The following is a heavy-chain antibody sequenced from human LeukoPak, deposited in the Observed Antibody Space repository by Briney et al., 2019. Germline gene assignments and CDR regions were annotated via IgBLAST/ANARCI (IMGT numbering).Heavy chain of an antibody. CDR3: ARVGGELFWNFDY. V-gene: IGHV3-21*01. D-gene: IGHD3-10*01. CDR1: GFTFSSYS. J-gene: IGHJ4*02. CDR2: ISSSSSYI. Sequence: GGSLRLSCAASGFTFSSYSMNWVRQAPGKGLEWVSSISSSSSYIYYADSVKGRFTISRDNAKNSLYLQMNSLRAEDTAVYYCARVGGELFWNFDYWGQGTLVTVSS.